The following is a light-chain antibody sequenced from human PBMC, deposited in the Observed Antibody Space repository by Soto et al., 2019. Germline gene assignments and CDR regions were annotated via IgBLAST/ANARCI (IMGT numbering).Light chain of an antibody. V-gene: IGLV1-40*01. J-gene: IGLJ1*01. CDR3: QSYDSTLSGFYV. CDR2: GNS. CDR1: SSNIGAGYD. Sequence: QSVLTQPPSVSGAPGQRVTTSCTGSSSNIGAGYDVHWYQQLPGTAPKLLIYGNSNRPSGVPDRFSGSKSGTSASLAITGLQAEDEADYYCQSYDSTLSGFYVFGTGTKVTLL.